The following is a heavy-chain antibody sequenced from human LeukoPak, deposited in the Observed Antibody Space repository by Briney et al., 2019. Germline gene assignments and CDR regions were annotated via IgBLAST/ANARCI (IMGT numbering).Heavy chain of an antibody. CDR3: ARGLAVRGVINYYFDY. V-gene: IGHV4-59*08. Sequence: PPETLSLTCTVSGGSISSYYWSWIRQPPGKGLEWIGYIYYSGSTNYNPSLKSRVTISVDTSKNQFSLKLSSVTAADTAVYYCARGLAVRGVINYYFDYWGQGTLVTVSS. D-gene: IGHD3-10*01. CDR1: GGSISSYY. CDR2: IYYSGST. J-gene: IGHJ4*02.